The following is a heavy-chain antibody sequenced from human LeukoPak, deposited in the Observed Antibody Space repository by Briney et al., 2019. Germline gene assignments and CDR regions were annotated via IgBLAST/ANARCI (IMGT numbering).Heavy chain of an antibody. Sequence: RGSLRLSCAASGFTFSNAWMSWVRQAPGKGLEWVGRIKSKTDFGTRDFAAPVKGRFTISRDDSKNTLYLQMSSLKTEDTAVYYCSAGVGFSDFDYWGQGTLVTVSS. J-gene: IGHJ4*02. CDR1: GFTFSNAW. CDR2: IKSKTDFGTR. D-gene: IGHD2-15*01. CDR3: SAGVGFSDFDY. V-gene: IGHV3-15*01.